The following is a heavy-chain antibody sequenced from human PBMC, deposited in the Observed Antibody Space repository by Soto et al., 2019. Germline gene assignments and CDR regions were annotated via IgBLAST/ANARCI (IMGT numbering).Heavy chain of an antibody. J-gene: IGHJ3*02. CDR3: ATGLDMITFGGVIVPDAFDI. CDR1: GYTLTELS. Sequence: GASVKVSCKVSGYTLTELSMHWVRQANGKRLEWMGGFDPEDGETIYAQKFQGRVNMTEDTSTDTAYMELSSLRSEDTAVYYCATGLDMITFGGVIVPDAFDIWGQGTMVTVSS. D-gene: IGHD3-16*02. CDR2: FDPEDGET. V-gene: IGHV1-24*01.